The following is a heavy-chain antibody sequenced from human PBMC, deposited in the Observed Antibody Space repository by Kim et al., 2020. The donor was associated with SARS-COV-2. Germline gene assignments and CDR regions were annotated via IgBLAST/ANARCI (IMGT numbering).Heavy chain of an antibody. J-gene: IGHJ4*02. Sequence: SETLSLTCTVSGGSISSYYWSWIRQPPGKGLEWIGYIYYSGSTNYNPSLKSRVTISVDTSKNQFSLKLSSVTAADTAVYYCARSYYGSGSSDYWGQGTLVTVSS. V-gene: IGHV4-59*13. CDR3: ARSYYGSGSSDY. D-gene: IGHD3-10*01. CDR2: IYYSGST. CDR1: GGSISSYY.